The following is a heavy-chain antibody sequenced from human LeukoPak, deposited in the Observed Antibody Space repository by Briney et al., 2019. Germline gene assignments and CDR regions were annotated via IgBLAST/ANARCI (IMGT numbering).Heavy chain of an antibody. CDR1: GFTFSSYA. CDR2: ISGSGGST. CDR3: AKDSGSYYDYYYYMDV. D-gene: IGHD1-26*01. J-gene: IGHJ6*03. V-gene: IGHV3-23*01. Sequence: TASGFTFSSYAMSWVRQAPGKGLEWVSAISGSGGSTYYADSVKGRFTISRDNSKNTLYLQMNSLRAEDTAVYYCAKDSGSYYDYYYYMDVWGKGTTVTVSS.